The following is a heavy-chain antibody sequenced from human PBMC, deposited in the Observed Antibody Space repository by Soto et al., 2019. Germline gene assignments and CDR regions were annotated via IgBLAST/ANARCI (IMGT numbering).Heavy chain of an antibody. CDR3: ARDQDTAMPHGYYGMDV. V-gene: IGHV3-33*01. CDR1: GLTFSSYG. CDR2: IWYDGSNK. D-gene: IGHD5-18*01. Sequence: PGGSLRLSCAASGLTFSSYGMHWVRQAPGKGLEWVAVIWYDGSNKYYADSVKGRFTISRDNSKNTLYLQMNSLRAEDTAVYYCARDQDTAMPHGYYGMDVWGQGTTVTVSS. J-gene: IGHJ6*02.